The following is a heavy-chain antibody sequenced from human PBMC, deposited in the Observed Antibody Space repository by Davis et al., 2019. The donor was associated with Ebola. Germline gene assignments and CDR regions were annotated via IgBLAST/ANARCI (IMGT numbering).Heavy chain of an antibody. D-gene: IGHD4-17*01. J-gene: IGHJ4*02. CDR2: IKKDERER. V-gene: IGHV3-7*03. CDR1: GFNFPDYY. Sequence: GESLKISCVASGFNFPDYYMNWVRQAPGKGLEWVANIKKDERERYYADSVKGRFYISRDNSKNFLYLQMNSLRAEDTALYHCARRLGYGDYVEPLDYWGQGTLVTVSS. CDR3: ARRLGYGDYVEPLDY.